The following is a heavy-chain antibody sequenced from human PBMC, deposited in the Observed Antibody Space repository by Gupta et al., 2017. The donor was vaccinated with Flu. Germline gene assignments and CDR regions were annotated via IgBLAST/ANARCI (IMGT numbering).Heavy chain of an antibody. Sequence: EVQLVESGGGLLQPGGSLRLSCAASGFTFSNYWMHWVRQAPGKGLMWVSRINTDETITNYADSVKGRFSISRDNAKNTLYLQISSLRAEDTAVYYCTRGETRSHADSSRYYNDAFDIWGQGTRGTVSS. CDR1: GFTFSNYW. CDR3: TRGETRSHADSSRYYNDAFDI. D-gene: IGHD3-22*01. V-gene: IGHV3-74*01. CDR2: INTDETIT. J-gene: IGHJ3*02.